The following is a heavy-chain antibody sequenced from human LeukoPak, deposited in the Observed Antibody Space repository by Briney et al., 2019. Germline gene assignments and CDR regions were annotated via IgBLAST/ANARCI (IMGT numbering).Heavy chain of an antibody. CDR2: IDPSDSYT. CDR1: GYRFTSYW. Sequence: GESLKISFKGSGYRFTSYWISWVRQMPGKGLGWMGRIDPSDSYTNYSPSFQGHVTISADKSISTAYLQWSSLKASDTAMYYCARPSYDILTGYPNGMDVWGKGTTVTVSS. J-gene: IGHJ6*04. V-gene: IGHV5-10-1*01. D-gene: IGHD3-9*01. CDR3: ARPSYDILTGYPNGMDV.